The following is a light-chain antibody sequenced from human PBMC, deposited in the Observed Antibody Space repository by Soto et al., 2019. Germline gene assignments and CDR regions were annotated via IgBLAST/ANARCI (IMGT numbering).Light chain of an antibody. CDR3: QQPSGSPPIT. CDR1: QSISSY. Sequence: RASQSISSYLAWYQQKPGQAPRLLIYDATNRATGIPARFSGSVSGTDFTLTIRRLEHDDFAVYYCQQPSGSPPITFGQGTRLEI. J-gene: IGKJ5*01. V-gene: IGKV3-11*01. CDR2: DAT.